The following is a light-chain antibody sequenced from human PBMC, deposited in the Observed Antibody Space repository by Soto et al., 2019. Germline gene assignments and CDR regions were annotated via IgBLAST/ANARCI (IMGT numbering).Light chain of an antibody. V-gene: IGLV2-23*01. CDR2: EDS. CDR3: CSYAGDRDLI. J-gene: IGLJ2*01. CDR1: SSDVGRYNI. Sequence: QSALTQPASVSGSPGQSITISCTGSSSDVGRYNIVSWYQQHPGKAPKLMIYEDSQRPSGVSDRFSGSKSGNTASLTISGLQADDEADYYCCSYAGDRDLIFGGGTKLTVL.